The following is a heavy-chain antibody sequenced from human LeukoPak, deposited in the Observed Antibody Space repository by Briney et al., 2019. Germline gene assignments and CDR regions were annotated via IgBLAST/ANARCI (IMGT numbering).Heavy chain of an antibody. CDR1: GGSISSGGYS. CDR3: AARHGTYYDFWSGWGSSYYYYGMDV. J-gene: IGHJ6*02. Sequence: SETLSLTCAVSGGSISSGGYSWSWIRQPPGKGLEWIGYIYHSGSTYYNPSLKGRVTISVDRSKNQFSLKLSSVTAADTAVYYCAARHGTYYDFWSGWGSSYYYYGMDVWGQGTTVTVSS. CDR2: IYHSGST. V-gene: IGHV4-30-2*01. D-gene: IGHD3-3*01.